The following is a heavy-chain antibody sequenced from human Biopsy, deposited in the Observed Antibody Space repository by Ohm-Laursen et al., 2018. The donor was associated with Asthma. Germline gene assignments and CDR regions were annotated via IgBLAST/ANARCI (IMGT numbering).Heavy chain of an antibody. CDR2: VFRSGTT. CDR3: ARVASYGDLYFGIDV. V-gene: IGHV4-30-4*01. J-gene: IGHJ6*02. Sequence: PSQTLSLTCTVGGAYIGSRDHHWSWIRQSPGTGLEWIGFVFRSGTTHYNRSLERRLSISIDTTRNEFSMTLRSVTAADTAVYFCARVASYGDLYFGIDVWGPGTTVAVS. CDR1: GAYIGSRDHH. D-gene: IGHD4-17*01.